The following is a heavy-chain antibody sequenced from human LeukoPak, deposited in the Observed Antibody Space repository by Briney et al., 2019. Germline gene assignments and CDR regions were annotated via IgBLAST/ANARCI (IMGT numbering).Heavy chain of an antibody. CDR3: ARAVVVVAATNWFDP. D-gene: IGHD2-15*01. CDR1: GGSISSGAYY. J-gene: IGHJ5*02. Sequence: SQTPSLTCTVSGGSISSGAYYWGWIRPPPGKGLEWFGYIYYSGSTYYNPSLKSRVTISVDTSKNHFSLKLSSVTAADTAVYYCARAVVVVAATNWFDPWGQGTMVTVSS. CDR2: IYYSGST. V-gene: IGHV4-30-4*01.